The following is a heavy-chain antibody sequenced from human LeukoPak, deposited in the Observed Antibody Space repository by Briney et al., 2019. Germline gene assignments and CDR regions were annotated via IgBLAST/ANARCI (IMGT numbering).Heavy chain of an antibody. Sequence: QSGGSLRLSCAASGFTFSSYAMSWVRQAPGKGLEWVPAIVASAGAAYYADSVRGRFTISRDNSKNTLYLQMNSLRAEDTAIYYCAKGWISPPSWGQGTLVTVSS. V-gene: IGHV3-23*01. D-gene: IGHD3-3*02. CDR2: IVASAGAA. CDR3: AKGWISPPS. J-gene: IGHJ4*02. CDR1: GFTFSSYA.